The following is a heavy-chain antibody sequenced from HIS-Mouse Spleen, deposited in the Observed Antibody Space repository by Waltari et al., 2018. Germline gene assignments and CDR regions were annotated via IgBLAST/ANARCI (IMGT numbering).Heavy chain of an antibody. CDR2: IYYSGST. Sequence: QLQLQESGPGLVKPSETLSLTCTVSGGSISSSSYYWGWIRQPPGKGLEWIGSIYYSGSTYYNPSLKSRVTISVDTSKNQFSLKLSSVTAADTAVYYCARGRRYYGSGSYGSFDYWGQGTLVTVSS. CDR3: ARGRRYYGSGSYGSFDY. J-gene: IGHJ4*02. CDR1: GGSISSSSYY. D-gene: IGHD3-10*01. V-gene: IGHV4-39*07.